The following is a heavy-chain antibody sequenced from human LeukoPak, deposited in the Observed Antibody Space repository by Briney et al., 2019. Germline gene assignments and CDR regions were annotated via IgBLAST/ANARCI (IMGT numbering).Heavy chain of an antibody. CDR3: ATEGKKQLLQGDAFDV. J-gene: IGHJ3*01. Sequence: SETLPLTCTVSGGSISSSSYYWGWIRQPPGKGLEWIGSIYYSGSTYYNPSLKSRVTISVDTSKNQFSLKLSSVTAADTAVYYCATEGKKQLLQGDAFDVWGQGTMISVSS. CDR1: GGSISSSSYY. CDR2: IYYSGST. V-gene: IGHV4-39*07. D-gene: IGHD2-2*01.